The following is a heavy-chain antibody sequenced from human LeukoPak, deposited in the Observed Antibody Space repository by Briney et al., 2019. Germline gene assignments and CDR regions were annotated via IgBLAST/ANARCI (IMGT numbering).Heavy chain of an antibody. CDR3: ARDQSHIVGATIYWYFDL. D-gene: IGHD1-26*01. CDR1: GGSFSGYY. CDR2: INHSGST. J-gene: IGHJ2*01. V-gene: IGHV4-34*01. Sequence: SETLSLTCAVYGGSFSGYYWSWIRQPPGKGLEWIGEINHSGSTNYNPSLKSRVTISVDTSKNQFSLKLSSVTAADTAVYYCARDQSHIVGATIYWYFDLWGRGTLVTVSS.